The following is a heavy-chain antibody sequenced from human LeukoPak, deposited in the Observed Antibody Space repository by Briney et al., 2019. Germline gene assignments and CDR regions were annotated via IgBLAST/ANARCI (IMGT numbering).Heavy chain of an antibody. Sequence: ASVKVSCKASGYTFTGYYMHWVRQAPGQGLEWMGWINPNSGGTNYAQKFQGWVTMTRNTSISTAYMELSSLRSEDTAVYYCARLRYDFWSGYMLDYWGQGTLVTVSS. D-gene: IGHD3-3*01. V-gene: IGHV1-2*04. J-gene: IGHJ4*02. CDR2: INPNSGGT. CDR3: ARLRYDFWSGYMLDY. CDR1: GYTFTGYY.